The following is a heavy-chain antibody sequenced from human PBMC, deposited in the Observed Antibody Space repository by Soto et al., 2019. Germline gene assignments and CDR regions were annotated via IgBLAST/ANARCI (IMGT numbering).Heavy chain of an antibody. Sequence: GGSLRLSCVGSGFTFSSCGMHWVRQAPGKGLECVAVISDTGSSHYYAASVEGRFTISRENSKNTLSLHMDRLRVEDTAVYYCAKDRGGDCPDNSCYFGADYWGQGTPVTASS. CDR3: AKDRGGDCPDNSCYFGADY. J-gene: IGHJ4*02. CDR2: ISDTGSSH. D-gene: IGHD2-2*01. CDR1: GFTFSSCG. V-gene: IGHV3-30*18.